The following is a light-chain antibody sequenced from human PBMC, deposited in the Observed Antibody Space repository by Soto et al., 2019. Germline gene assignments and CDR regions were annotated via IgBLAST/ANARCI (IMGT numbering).Light chain of an antibody. V-gene: IGLV1-47*01. CDR3: AAWDDSLSGYV. CDR1: SSNIGSNY. Sequence: QSVLTQPPSASGTPGQMVTISCSGSSSNIGSNYVYWYQQLPGTAPKLLIYRNYQRPSGVPDRFSGSKSGTSASLAISGLRSEDEADYYCAAWDDSLSGYVFGAGTKLTVL. CDR2: RNY. J-gene: IGLJ1*01.